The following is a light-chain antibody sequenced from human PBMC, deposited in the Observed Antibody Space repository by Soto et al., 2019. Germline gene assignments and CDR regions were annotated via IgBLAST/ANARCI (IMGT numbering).Light chain of an antibody. CDR3: QQYNKWPPLT. CDR2: GAS. V-gene: IGKV3-15*01. J-gene: IGKJ4*01. CDR1: QSVGTN. Sequence: EVVMTQSPATQSVSPGERATLSCRASQSVGTNLASYQQKPGQAPRLLIYGASTRATGIPARFSGSGSGTEFTLTISSLQSEDLAVYYCQQYNKWPPLTFGGGTKVEIK.